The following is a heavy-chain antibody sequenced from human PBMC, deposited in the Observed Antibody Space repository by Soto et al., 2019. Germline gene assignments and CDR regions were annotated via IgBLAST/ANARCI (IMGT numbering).Heavy chain of an antibody. V-gene: IGHV5-51*01. J-gene: IGHJ4*02. D-gene: IGHD5-18*01. CDR3: ARPYSHYFDY. CDR2: IYPGDSET. Sequence: PGESLKISCKASGYSFISYWIGWVRQMPGKGLEWMGIIYPGDSETRYSPSFQGQVTISADKSITTAYLQWSSLKASDTALYYCARPYSHYFDYWGQGTLVTVSS. CDR1: GYSFISYW.